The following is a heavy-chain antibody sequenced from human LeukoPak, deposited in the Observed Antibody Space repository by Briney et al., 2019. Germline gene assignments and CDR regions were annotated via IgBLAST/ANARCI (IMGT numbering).Heavy chain of an antibody. Sequence: GGSLRLSCAASGFTFSSYAMYWVRQAPGKGLEWVAVISSDGSNKYYADSVKGRFTISRDNSKNTLYLQMNSLRTEDTAVYYCAREGPDYWGQGTLVTVSS. CDR2: ISSDGSNK. CDR1: GFTFSSYA. J-gene: IGHJ4*02. CDR3: AREGPDY. V-gene: IGHV3-30-3*01.